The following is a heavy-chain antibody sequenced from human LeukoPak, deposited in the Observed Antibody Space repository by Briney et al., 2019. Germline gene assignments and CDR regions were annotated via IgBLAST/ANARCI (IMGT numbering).Heavy chain of an antibody. J-gene: IGHJ5*02. CDR1: GFSFNDYA. Sequence: GSLRLSCAASGFSFNDYAMSWVRQACGKGLEWVGRIRDKGYGHATAYAASVKGRFTLSRDDSRNTAYLQMDSLKTEDTALYYCTTPNEGNWFDPWGQGTLVTVSS. D-gene: IGHD2-8*01. V-gene: IGHV3-73*01. CDR2: IRDKGYGHAT. CDR3: TTPNEGNWFDP.